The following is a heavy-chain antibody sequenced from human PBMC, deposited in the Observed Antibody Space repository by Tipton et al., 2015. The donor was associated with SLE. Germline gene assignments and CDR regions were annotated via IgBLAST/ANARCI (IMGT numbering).Heavy chain of an antibody. J-gene: IGHJ4*02. CDR3: ARHPSIFGVVDY. V-gene: IGHV4-59*08. D-gene: IGHD3-3*01. CDR1: GGSITGYY. CDR2: IYYSGST. Sequence: LSLTCTVSGGSITGYYWSWIRQPPGKGLEWIGYIYYSGSTNYNPSLKSRVTISLDTSENQFSLKLSSVTAADTAVYFCARHPSIFGVVDYWGQGTLVTVSS.